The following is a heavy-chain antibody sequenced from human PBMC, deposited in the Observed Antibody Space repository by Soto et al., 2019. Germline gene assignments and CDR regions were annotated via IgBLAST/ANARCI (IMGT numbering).Heavy chain of an antibody. CDR3: ARDHYDFWSGPPYYYYGMDV. J-gene: IGHJ6*02. V-gene: IGHV1-18*01. D-gene: IGHD3-3*01. CDR1: GYTFTSYG. Sequence: ASVKVSCKASGYTFTSYGISWVRQAPGQGLEWMGWISAYNGNTNYAQKLQGRVTMTTDTSTSTAYMELRSLRSDDTAVYYCARDHYDFWSGPPYYYYGMDVWGQGTTVTVSS. CDR2: ISAYNGNT.